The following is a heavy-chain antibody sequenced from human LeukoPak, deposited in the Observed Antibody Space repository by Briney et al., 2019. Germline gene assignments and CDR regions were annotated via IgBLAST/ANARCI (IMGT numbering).Heavy chain of an antibody. CDR2: IYYSGST. CDR1: GFTFSSCT. CDR3: ARDVSRRDGYRYFDY. Sequence: LRLSCAASGFTFSSCTMGWVRQAPGKGLEWIGYIYYSGSTYYNPSLKSRVTISVDTSKNQFSLKLSSVPAADTAVYYCARDVSRRDGYRYFDYWGQGTLVTVSS. V-gene: IGHV4-31*02. J-gene: IGHJ4*02. D-gene: IGHD5-24*01.